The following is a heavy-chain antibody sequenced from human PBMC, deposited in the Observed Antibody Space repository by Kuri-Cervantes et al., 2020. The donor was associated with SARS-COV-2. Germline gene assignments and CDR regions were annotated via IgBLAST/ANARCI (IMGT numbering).Heavy chain of an antibody. D-gene: IGHD6-13*01. CDR1: GGTFSSYA. J-gene: IGHJ4*02. CDR2: LIPIFGTA. V-gene: IGHV1-69*06. Sequence: SVTVSCKASGGTFSSYAISWVRQAPGQGLEWMGGLIPIFGTANYAQKFQGRVTITADKSTSTAYMELSSLRSEDTAVYYCARGAAAGSFDYWGQGTLVTGAS. CDR3: ARGAAAGSFDY.